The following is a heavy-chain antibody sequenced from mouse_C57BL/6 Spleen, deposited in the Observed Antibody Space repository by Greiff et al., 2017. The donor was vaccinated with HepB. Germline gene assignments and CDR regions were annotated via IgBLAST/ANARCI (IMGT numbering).Heavy chain of an antibody. CDR3: ARRNFKEDAMDY. J-gene: IGHJ4*01. CDR1: GYTFTSYW. CDR2: IDPSDSYT. Sequence: QVQLQHPGAELVKPGASVKLSCKASGYTFTSYWMQWVKQRPGQGLEWIGEIDPSDSYTTYNQKFKGKATLTVDTSSSTAYMQLSSLTSEDSAVYYCARRNFKEDAMDYWGQGTSVTVSS. V-gene: IGHV1-50*01.